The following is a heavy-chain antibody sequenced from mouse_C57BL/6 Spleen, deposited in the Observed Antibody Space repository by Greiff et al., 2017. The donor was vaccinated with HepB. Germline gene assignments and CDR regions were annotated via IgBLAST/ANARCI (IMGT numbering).Heavy chain of an antibody. CDR3: ARDYDGSSWGYFDV. CDR1: GYTFTSYW. D-gene: IGHD1-1*01. CDR2: IDPSDSYT. J-gene: IGHJ1*03. V-gene: IGHV1-59*01. Sequence: VQLQQPGAELVRPGTSVKLSCKASGYTFTSYWMHWVKQRPGQGLEWIGVIDPSDSYTNYNQKFKGKATLTVDTSSSTAYMQLSSLTSEDSAVYYCARDYDGSSWGYFDVWGTGTTVTVSS.